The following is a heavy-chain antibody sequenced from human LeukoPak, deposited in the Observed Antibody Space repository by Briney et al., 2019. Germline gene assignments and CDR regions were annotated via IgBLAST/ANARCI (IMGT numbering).Heavy chain of an antibody. CDR3: ARDFRGYSFGWGFDH. CDR1: GFTFSSYA. Sequence: GGSLRLSCAASGFTFSSYAMSWVRQAPGKGLEWVSAISGSGGSTYYADSVKGRFTISRDNSKNTLYVQMNSLRAEDTAVYYCARDFRGYSFGWGFDHWGQGTLVTVPS. D-gene: IGHD5-18*01. CDR2: ISGSGGST. V-gene: IGHV3-23*01. J-gene: IGHJ4*02.